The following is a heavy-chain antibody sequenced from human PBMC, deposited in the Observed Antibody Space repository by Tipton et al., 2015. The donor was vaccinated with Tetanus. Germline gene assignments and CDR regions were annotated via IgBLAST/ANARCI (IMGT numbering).Heavy chain of an antibody. D-gene: IGHD6-19*01. CDR3: ARRGAVAGSFYFDY. CDR1: RYSFNDYW. J-gene: IGHJ4*02. V-gene: IGHV5-51*01. CDR2: IYPGDSDT. Sequence: QSGPEVKKPGESLKISCQGFRYSFNDYWIGWVRQMPGKGLEWMGIIYPGDSDTRYSPSFEGQVTISADKSITTAYLEWSSLKASDSAIYYCARRGAVAGSFYFDYWGQGTLVTVSS.